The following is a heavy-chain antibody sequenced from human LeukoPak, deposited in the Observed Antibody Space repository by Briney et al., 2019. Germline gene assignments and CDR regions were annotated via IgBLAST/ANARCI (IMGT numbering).Heavy chain of an antibody. CDR1: GYIFTTYG. J-gene: IGHJ4*02. CDR3: VRDQIRGYLAGY. CDR2: ISGYNGST. V-gene: IGHV1-18*01. Sequence: ASVKVACKASGYIFTTYGISWVRQAPGQGLEWMVWISGYNGSTNYAQNFQGKVTMTTDTSTSKPYMELTSLSAHCGAVFVCVRDQIRGYLAGYWGQGTLVTVSS. D-gene: IGHD5-12*01.